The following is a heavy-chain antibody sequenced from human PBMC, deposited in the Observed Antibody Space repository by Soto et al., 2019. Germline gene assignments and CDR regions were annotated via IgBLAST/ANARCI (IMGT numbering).Heavy chain of an antibody. J-gene: IGHJ3*01. Sequence: SETLSLTCSVSGNSISSYFRSWIRQTPGKGLEWVGFIYDSGDTRYNPSLESRATISLDTSKSQFSLRLRSVTAADTAMYYCVSSRSAIYGDAFDVWGRGTMVTVS. V-gene: IGHV4-59*01. CDR2: IYDSGDT. CDR3: VSSRSAIYGDAFDV. D-gene: IGHD2-2*01. CDR1: GNSISSYF.